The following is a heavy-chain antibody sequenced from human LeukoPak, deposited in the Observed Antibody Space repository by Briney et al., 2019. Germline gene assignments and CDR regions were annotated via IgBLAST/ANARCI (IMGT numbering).Heavy chain of an antibody. V-gene: IGHV4-34*01. CDR1: GGSFSDYY. J-gene: IGHJ2*01. CDR3: ARTRTVTPAWWYFDL. Sequence: PSETLSLTCAVYGGSFSDYYWSWIRQPPGKGLEWIGEINHSGSTNYNPSLKSRVTISVGTSKNQFSLKLSSVTAADTSVYYCARTRTVTPAWWYFDLWGRGTLVTVSS. D-gene: IGHD4-17*01. CDR2: INHSGST.